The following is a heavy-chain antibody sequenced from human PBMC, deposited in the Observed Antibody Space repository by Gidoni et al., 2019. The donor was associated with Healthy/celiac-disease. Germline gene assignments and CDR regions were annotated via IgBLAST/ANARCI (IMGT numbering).Heavy chain of an antibody. CDR3: ARGGYSSSWFFY. CDR1: GFTFSSYS. Sequence: EVQLVESGGGLVKPGGSLRLSCAASGFTFSSYSMNWVRQAPGKGLEWVSAISSSSSYIYYADSVKGRFTISRDNAKNSLYLQMNSLRAEDTAVYYCARGGYSSSWFFYWGQGTLVTVSS. V-gene: IGHV3-21*01. J-gene: IGHJ4*02. CDR2: ISSSSSYI. D-gene: IGHD6-13*01.